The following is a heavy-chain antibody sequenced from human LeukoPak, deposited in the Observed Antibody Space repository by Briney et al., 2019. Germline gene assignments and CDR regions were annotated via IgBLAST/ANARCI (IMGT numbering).Heavy chain of an antibody. CDR1: GFTFSSYA. V-gene: IGHV3-23*01. CDR2: ISGSGGST. D-gene: IGHD2-2*01. CDR3: AKDLRMVVPAAKYNWFDP. Sequence: GGSLRLSCAASGFTFSSYAMSWVRPAPGKGLEWVSAISGSGGSTYYADSVKGRFTISRDNSKNTLYLQMNSLRAEDTAVYYCAKDLRMVVPAAKYNWFDPWGQGTLVTVSS. J-gene: IGHJ5*02.